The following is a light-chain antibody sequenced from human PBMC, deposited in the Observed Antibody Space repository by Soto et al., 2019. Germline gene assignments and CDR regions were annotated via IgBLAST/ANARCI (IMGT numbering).Light chain of an antibody. Sequence: DIQLTQSPTFLSASVGDRVTITCRASQGISSSLAWYQQKPGKAPKILIYAASTLQSGVPSRFSGSGSGTEFTLTISSMQPEDFGTDYCQQLNNYPLTFGGGTKVEIK. CDR2: AAS. V-gene: IGKV1-9*01. CDR3: QQLNNYPLT. J-gene: IGKJ4*01. CDR1: QGISSS.